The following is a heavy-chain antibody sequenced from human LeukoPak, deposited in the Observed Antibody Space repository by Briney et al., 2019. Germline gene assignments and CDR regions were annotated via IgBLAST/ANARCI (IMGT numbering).Heavy chain of an antibody. V-gene: IGHV3-64*01. CDR1: GFTFSSYA. CDR3: ARTLMFDWSFFDY. J-gene: IGHJ4*02. Sequence: GGSLRLSCAASGFTFSSYAMPSVRQARGKGLEYDSAILSNGGSTYYANSVKGRFTISRDKSKNTLYLQMGSLRAKDMAVYYCARTLMFDWSFFDYWGQGTLVTVSS. CDR2: ILSNGGST. D-gene: IGHD3-9*01.